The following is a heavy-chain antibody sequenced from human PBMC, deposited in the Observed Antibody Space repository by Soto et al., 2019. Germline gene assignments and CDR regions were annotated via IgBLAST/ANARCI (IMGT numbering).Heavy chain of an antibody. D-gene: IGHD6-6*01. CDR1: GYTFTSYG. Sequence: QVQLVQSGAEVKKPGASVKVSCKASGYTFTSYGISWVRQAPGQGLEWMGWISAYNGNTNYAQKLQGRVTMTTDTSTTTAYMELRSLRSDDTAVYYCAGVFRRIAARDLGEGYDSWGQGTLVTVSS. V-gene: IGHV1-18*01. CDR2: ISAYNGNT. J-gene: IGHJ4*02. CDR3: AGVFRRIAARDLGEGYDS.